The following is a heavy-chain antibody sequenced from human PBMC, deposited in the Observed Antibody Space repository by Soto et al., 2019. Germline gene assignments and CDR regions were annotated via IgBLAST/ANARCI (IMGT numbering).Heavy chain of an antibody. CDR3: TTLYGDYVSSTGYYGMDV. Sequence: GGSLRLSCAASGFTFSNAWMNWVRQAPGKGLEWVGRIKSKTDGGTTDYAAPVKGRFTISRDDSKNTLYLQMNSLKTEDTAVYYCTTLYGDYVSSTGYYGMDVWGQGTTVTVSS. D-gene: IGHD4-17*01. CDR1: GFTFSNAW. V-gene: IGHV3-15*07. CDR2: IKSKTDGGTT. J-gene: IGHJ6*02.